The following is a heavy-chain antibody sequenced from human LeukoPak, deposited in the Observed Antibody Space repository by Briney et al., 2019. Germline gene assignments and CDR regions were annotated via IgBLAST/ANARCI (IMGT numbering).Heavy chain of an antibody. D-gene: IGHD3-10*02. CDR2: ISSSGSTI. Sequence: GGSLRLSCAASGFTFSSYEMNWVRQAPGKGLEWVSYISSSGSTIYYADSVKGRFTISRANSKNTLYLQMNSLRAEDTAVYYCAKVMLGELLYWFDPWGQGTLVTVSS. V-gene: IGHV3-48*03. CDR3: AKVMLGELLYWFDP. CDR1: GFTFSSYE. J-gene: IGHJ5*02.